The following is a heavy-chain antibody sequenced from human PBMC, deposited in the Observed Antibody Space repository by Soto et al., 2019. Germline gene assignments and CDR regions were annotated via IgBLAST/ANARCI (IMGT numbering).Heavy chain of an antibody. CDR3: ARESKSGSPYIDY. CDR1: GGSVSSGSYY. CDR2: IYYSGST. V-gene: IGHV4-61*01. Sequence: SETLSLTCTVSGGSVSSGSYYWSWIRQPPGKGLEWIGYIYYSGSTNYNPSLKSRVTISVDTSKNQFSLKLSSVTAADTAVYYCARESKSGSPYIDYWGQGTLVTVSS. J-gene: IGHJ4*02. D-gene: IGHD3-10*01.